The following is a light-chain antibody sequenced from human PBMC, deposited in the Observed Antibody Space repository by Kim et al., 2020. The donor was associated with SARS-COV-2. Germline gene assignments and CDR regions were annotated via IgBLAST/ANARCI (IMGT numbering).Light chain of an antibody. CDR2: GAS. CDR1: QSARSNY. CDR3: QQYGSSPRT. V-gene: IGKV3-20*01. Sequence: EIVLTQSPGTLSFSPGERATLSCRASQSARSNYLAWYQQKPGQAPRLLIFGASSRATGISDRFSGSGSGTDFTLTISRLEPEDFAVYYCQQYGSSPRTFGQGTKVDIK. J-gene: IGKJ1*01.